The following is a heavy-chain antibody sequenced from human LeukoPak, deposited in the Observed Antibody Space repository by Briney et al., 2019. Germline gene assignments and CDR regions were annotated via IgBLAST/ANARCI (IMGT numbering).Heavy chain of an antibody. Sequence: GGSLRLSCAASGFTFSSYWMSWVSQAPGKGLEWVANIKQGGSEKYHVDSVKGRFTIFRDNAKNSLFLQMNSLRAEDTAVYYCASAGGARYFDCWGQGALVTVSS. CDR3: ASAGGARYFDC. D-gene: IGHD3-9*01. CDR2: IKQGGSEK. J-gene: IGHJ4*02. V-gene: IGHV3-7*01. CDR1: GFTFSSYW.